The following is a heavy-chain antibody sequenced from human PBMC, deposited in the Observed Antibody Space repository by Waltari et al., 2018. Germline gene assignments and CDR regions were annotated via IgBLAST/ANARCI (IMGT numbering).Heavy chain of an antibody. CDR2: IGSSGSTK. CDR1: GFIFSDYY. J-gene: IGHJ4*02. D-gene: IGHD6-13*01. Sequence: QVQLVESGGGLVKPGGSLRLYCAASGFIFSDYYMNWIRQAPGKGLEWVSNIGSSGSTKSYADSVRGRFTISRDNAKKSLYLQMNSLRADDTAVYFCARPSGDTNSWYGGDYFDYWGQGTLVTVSS. CDR3: ARPSGDTNSWYGGDYFDY. V-gene: IGHV3-11*01.